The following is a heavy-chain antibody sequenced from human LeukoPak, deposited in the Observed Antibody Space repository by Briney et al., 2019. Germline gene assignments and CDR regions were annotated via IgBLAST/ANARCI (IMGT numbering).Heavy chain of an antibody. J-gene: IGHJ3*02. D-gene: IGHD4-23*01. CDR2: IYYSGNT. Sequence: PSETLSLTCTVSGGSISSYYWSWVRQPPGKGLEWIGYIYYSGNTNYNPSLKSRVTISVDTSKNQFSLKLSSVTAADTAVYFCARHFSDYGGSPHRAFDIWGQGTMVTVSS. V-gene: IGHV4-59*08. CDR3: ARHFSDYGGSPHRAFDI. CDR1: GGSISSYY.